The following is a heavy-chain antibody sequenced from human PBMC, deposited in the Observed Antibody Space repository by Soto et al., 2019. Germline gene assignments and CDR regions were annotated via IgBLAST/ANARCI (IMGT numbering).Heavy chain of an antibody. J-gene: IGHJ4*02. CDR3: ARDGLGAAAGATDY. CDR2: ISYDGSNK. Sequence: GGSLRLSCAASGFTFSSYAMHWVRQAPGKGLEWVAVISYDGSNKYYADSVKGRFTISRDNSKNTLYLQMNSLRAEDTAVYYCARDGLGAAAGATDYWGQGTLVTVSS. D-gene: IGHD6-13*01. V-gene: IGHV3-30-3*01. CDR1: GFTFSSYA.